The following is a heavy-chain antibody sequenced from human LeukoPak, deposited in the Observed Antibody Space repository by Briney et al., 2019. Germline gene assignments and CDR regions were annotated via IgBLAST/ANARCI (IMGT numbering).Heavy chain of an antibody. CDR2: ISAYNGNT. Sequence: ASVKVSCKASGYTFTSYGISWVRQAPAQGLEWMGGISAYNGNTNYAQKLQDRVTMTTDTSTSTAYMELRSLRSDDTAVYYCARAPSWLGGSGSPKWWYFDYWGQGTLVTVSS. D-gene: IGHD3-10*01. CDR1: GYTFTSYG. J-gene: IGHJ4*02. CDR3: ARAPSWLGGSGSPKWWYFDY. V-gene: IGHV1-18*01.